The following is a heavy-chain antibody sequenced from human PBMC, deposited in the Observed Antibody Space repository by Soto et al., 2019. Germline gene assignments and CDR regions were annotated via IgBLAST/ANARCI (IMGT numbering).Heavy chain of an antibody. D-gene: IGHD6-6*01. CDR1: GFTVSSNY. Sequence: PGGSLRLSCAASGFTVSSNYMSWVRQAPGKGLEWVSVIYSGGSTYYADSVKGRSTISRDNSKNTLYLQMNSLRAEDTAVYYCARGVARPSYYFDYWGQGTLVTVSS. V-gene: IGHV3-53*01. J-gene: IGHJ4*02. CDR2: IYSGGST. CDR3: ARGVARPSYYFDY.